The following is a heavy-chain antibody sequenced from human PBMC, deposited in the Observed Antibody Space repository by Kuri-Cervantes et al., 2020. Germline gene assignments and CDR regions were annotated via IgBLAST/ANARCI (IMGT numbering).Heavy chain of an antibody. V-gene: IGHV3-7*01. J-gene: IGHJ3*02. CDR3: ARDRGGQWELPHHDAFDT. Sequence: LSLTCAASGFTFSSYWMSWVRQAPGKGLEWVANIKQDGSEKYYVDSVKGRFTISRDNAKNSLYLQLNSLRAEDTAVYYCARDRGGQWELPHHDAFDTWGQGTMVTVSS. CDR2: IKQDGSEK. D-gene: IGHD1-26*01. CDR1: GFTFSSYW.